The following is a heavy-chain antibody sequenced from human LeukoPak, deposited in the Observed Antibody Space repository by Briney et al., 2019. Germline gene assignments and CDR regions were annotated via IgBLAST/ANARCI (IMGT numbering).Heavy chain of an antibody. V-gene: IGHV4-39*07. CDR1: GDSISTSSYY. J-gene: IGHJ4*02. CDR3: ARDGPGSAR. Sequence: SETLSLTCSVSGDSISTSSYYWGWIRQPPGKGLEWIGSIFYSGSAYYNPSLKSRVSISVDLSKNQFSLKLSSVTAADTAVYYCARDGPGSARWGQGTLVTVSS. D-gene: IGHD3-10*01. CDR2: IFYSGSA.